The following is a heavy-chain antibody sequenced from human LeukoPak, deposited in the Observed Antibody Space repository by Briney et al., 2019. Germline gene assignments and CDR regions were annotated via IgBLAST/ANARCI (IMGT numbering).Heavy chain of an antibody. CDR1: GYTFTSYY. CDR3: ARDGVPAASYYFDY. V-gene: IGHV1-46*01. Sequence: GASVKVSCKASGYTFTSYYMHWVRQAPGQGLEWMGIINPSGGSTSYTQKFQGRVTMTSDTSTSTVYMALSRLRSEDTAVYYCARDGVPAASYYFDYWGQGTLVTVSS. CDR2: INPSGGST. D-gene: IGHD2-2*01. J-gene: IGHJ4*02.